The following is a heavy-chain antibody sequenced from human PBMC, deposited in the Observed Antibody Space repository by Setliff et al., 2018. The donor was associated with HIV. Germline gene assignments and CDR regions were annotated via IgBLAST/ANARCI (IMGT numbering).Heavy chain of an antibody. CDR3: ARGSESLTYFDN. CDR2: IDWDDAK. CDR1: GFSLSPRGIS. V-gene: IGHV2-70*11. D-gene: IGHD3-10*01. Sequence: SGPTLVNPTQTLTLTCTFSGFSLSPRGISVSWIRQPPGKALEWLARIDWDDAKYYSTSLKTRLTISKDTSKNQVVLTMTNMDPVDTATYYCARGSESLTYFDNLGPGTLVTVSS. J-gene: IGHJ4*02.